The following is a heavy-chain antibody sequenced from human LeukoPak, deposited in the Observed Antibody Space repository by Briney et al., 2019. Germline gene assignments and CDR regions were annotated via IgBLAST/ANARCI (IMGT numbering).Heavy chain of an antibody. Sequence: ASVKVSCKASGYTFTSYDINWVRQATGQGLEWMGWMNPNSGNTGYAQKFQGRVTITRNTSISTAFMELSSLRSEDTAVYYCARRAVGNSYYYSMDVWGKGTTVTASS. J-gene: IGHJ6*03. D-gene: IGHD6-19*01. V-gene: IGHV1-8*03. CDR2: MNPNSGNT. CDR1: GYTFTSYD. CDR3: ARRAVGNSYYYSMDV.